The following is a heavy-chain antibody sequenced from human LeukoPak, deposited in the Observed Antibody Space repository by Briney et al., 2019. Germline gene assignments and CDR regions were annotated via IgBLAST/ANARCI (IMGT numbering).Heavy chain of an antibody. J-gene: IGHJ3*02. CDR2: IYYSGST. Sequence: PSETLSLTCTVSGGSISSYYWSWIRQPPGKGLEWIGYIYYSGSTNYNPSLKSRVTISVDTSKNQFSLKLSSVTAADTAVYYCARGTATYCGGDCYSGGNDAFDIWGQGTTVTVSS. CDR3: ARGTATYCGGDCYSGGNDAFDI. D-gene: IGHD2-21*02. CDR1: GGSISSYY. V-gene: IGHV4-59*01.